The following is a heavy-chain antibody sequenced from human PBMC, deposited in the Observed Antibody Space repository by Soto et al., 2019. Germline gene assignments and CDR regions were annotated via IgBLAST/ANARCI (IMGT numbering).Heavy chain of an antibody. CDR3: AREAGSLWFDP. J-gene: IGHJ5*02. Sequence: EVQLVESGGGLVQPGGSLRLSCAASGFTFSSYSMNWVRQAPGKGLEWVSYISSSSSTIYYADSVKGRFIISRDNAKNSLYLQMNSLRAEDTAVYYCAREAGSLWFDPWGQGTLVTVSS. CDR1: GFTFSSYS. V-gene: IGHV3-48*01. CDR2: ISSSSSTI. D-gene: IGHD1-1*01.